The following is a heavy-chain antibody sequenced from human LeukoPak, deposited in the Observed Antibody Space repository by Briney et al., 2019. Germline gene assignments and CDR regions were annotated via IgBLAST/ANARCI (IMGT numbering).Heavy chain of an antibody. CDR1: GGSISSSSYY. Sequence: SETLSLTCTVSGGSISSSSYYWGWIRQPPGKGLEWIGSIYCSGSTYYNPSLKSRVTISLDTSKNQFSLKLSSVTAADTAVYYCARVVEMATATDYWGQGTLVTVSS. CDR2: IYCSGST. D-gene: IGHD5-24*01. V-gene: IGHV4-39*07. CDR3: ARVVEMATATDY. J-gene: IGHJ4*02.